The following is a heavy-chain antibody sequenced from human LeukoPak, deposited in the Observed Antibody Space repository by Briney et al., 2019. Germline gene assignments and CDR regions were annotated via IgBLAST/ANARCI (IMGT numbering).Heavy chain of an antibody. D-gene: IGHD4-11*01. CDR3: ARAWMTTHALNY. CDR1: GYTFTSYD. J-gene: IGHJ4*02. V-gene: IGHV1-8*01. Sequence: ASVKVSCKASGYTFTSYDINWVRQATGQGLDWMGWMNPYSGNAGYSQKFQGRVTMTRDTSVNTAYMEVSSLRSEDTAVYYCARAWMTTHALNYWGQGTLVTVSS. CDR2: MNPYSGNA.